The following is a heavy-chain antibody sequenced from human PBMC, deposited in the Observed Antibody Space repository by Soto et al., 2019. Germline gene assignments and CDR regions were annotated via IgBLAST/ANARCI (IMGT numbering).Heavy chain of an antibody. V-gene: IGHV4-59*01. CDR2: IYYSGST. CDR3: ARSSGYWVGDFDI. CDR1: GFSIISYY. Sequence: SETLSLTCTFSGFSIISYYWSLIRQPPGKGLEWIGYIYYSGSTNYNPSLKSRVTISVDTSKNQFSLKLSSVTAADTAVYYCARSSGYWVGDFDIWGQGTMVTVSS. J-gene: IGHJ3*02. D-gene: IGHD3-22*01.